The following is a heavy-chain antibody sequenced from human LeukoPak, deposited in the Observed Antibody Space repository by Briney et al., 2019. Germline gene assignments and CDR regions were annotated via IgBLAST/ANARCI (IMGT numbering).Heavy chain of an antibody. Sequence: GGSLRLSCAASGCNFSTYAIHWVRQAPGKGLEWVAVISYDATNKYYADSVKGRFTISRDNSKNTLYLQMNSLRTEDTAVYYCAKDRIAAAGTFDYWGQGTLVTVSS. CDR1: GCNFSTYA. D-gene: IGHD6-13*01. CDR2: ISYDATNK. J-gene: IGHJ4*02. CDR3: AKDRIAAAGTFDY. V-gene: IGHV3-30*14.